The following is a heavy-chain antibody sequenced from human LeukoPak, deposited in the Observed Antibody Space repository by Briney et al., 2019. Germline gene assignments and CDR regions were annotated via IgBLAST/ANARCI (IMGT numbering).Heavy chain of an antibody. CDR2: MNPNSGNT. CDR1: GYTFTSYD. J-gene: IGHJ6*03. D-gene: IGHD1-26*01. CDR3: ARLARYSWSPISPLYYYYYMDV. V-gene: IGHV1-8*03. Sequence: ASVKVSCKASGYTFTSYDINWVRQATGQGLEWMGWMNPNSGNTGYAQKFQGRVTITRNTSISTAYMELSSLRSEDTAVYYCARLARYSWSPISPLYYYYYMDVWGKGTTVTVSS.